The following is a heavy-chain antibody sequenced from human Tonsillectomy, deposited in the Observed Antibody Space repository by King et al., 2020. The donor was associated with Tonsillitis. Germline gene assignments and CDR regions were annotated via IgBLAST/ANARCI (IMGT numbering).Heavy chain of an antibody. J-gene: IGHJ5*02. CDR3: ARSESGYYNWFDP. CDR1: GFTFSSYG. D-gene: IGHD3-3*01. Sequence: VQLVESGGGVVQPGRSLRLSCAASGFTFSSYGMHWVRQAPGKGLEWVAVIWYDGSNKYYADSVKGRFTISRDNSKKTLYLQMNSLRAEDTAVYYCARSESGYYNWFDPWGQGTLVTVSS. CDR2: IWYDGSNK. V-gene: IGHV3-33*01.